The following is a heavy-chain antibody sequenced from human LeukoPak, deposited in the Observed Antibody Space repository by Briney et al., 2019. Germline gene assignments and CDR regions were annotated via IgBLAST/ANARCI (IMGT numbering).Heavy chain of an antibody. V-gene: IGHV4-59*01. CDR1: GGSISSYY. CDR3: ARGIHPQGDIVVVQGPYFDY. D-gene: IGHD2-15*01. CDR2: MCYSGST. J-gene: IGHJ4*02. Sequence: PSETLSLTCTVSGGSISSYYWSWIRQPPRKGLELIGYMCYSGSTNHNPSLKSRVTISVDPSKNQFSLKLSSVPAADTAVYYCARGIHPQGDIVVVQGPYFDYWGQGPLVTVSS.